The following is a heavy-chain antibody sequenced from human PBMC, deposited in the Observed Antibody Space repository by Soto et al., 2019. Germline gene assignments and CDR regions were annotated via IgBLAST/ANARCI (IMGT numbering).Heavy chain of an antibody. CDR2: AYYRSQWYY. V-gene: IGHV6-1*01. Sequence: SQTLSLTCAISGDSVSSNSAAWNWIRQSPSRGLEWLGRAYYRSQWYYDSAVSVRSRITVNPDTSKNQFSLQLNSVTPEDTAVYYCARAGEGSWYFDYWGQGTLVTVSS. D-gene: IGHD6-13*01. CDR3: ARAGEGSWYFDY. J-gene: IGHJ4*02. CDR1: GDSVSSNSAA.